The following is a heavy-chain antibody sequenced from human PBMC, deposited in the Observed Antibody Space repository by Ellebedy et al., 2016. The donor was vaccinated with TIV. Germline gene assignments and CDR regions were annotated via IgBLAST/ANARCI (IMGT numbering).Heavy chain of an antibody. V-gene: IGHV3-53*01. Sequence: GGSLRLXXAASGFTVSSNYMSWVRQAPGKGLEWVSVIYSGGSTYYADSVKGRFTISRDNSKNTLYLQMNSLRAEDTAVYYRARDQGVEGMTAWGQGTLVTVSS. CDR3: ARDQGVEGMTA. D-gene: IGHD3-3*01. CDR1: GFTVSSNY. J-gene: IGHJ5*02. CDR2: IYSGGST.